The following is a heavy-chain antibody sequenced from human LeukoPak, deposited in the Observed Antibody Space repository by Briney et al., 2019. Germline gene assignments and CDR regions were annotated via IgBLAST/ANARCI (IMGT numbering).Heavy chain of an antibody. CDR3: ASAGYTIRQPSDDY. CDR2: ISSSGSTI. V-gene: IGHV3-11*04. CDR1: GFTVSSNY. D-gene: IGHD3-3*01. Sequence: GGSLRLSCAASGFTVSSNYMSWVRQAPGKGLEWVSYISSSGSTIYYADSVKGRFTISRDNAKNSLYLQMNSLRAEDTAVYYCASAGYTIRQPSDDYWGQGTLVTVSS. J-gene: IGHJ4*02.